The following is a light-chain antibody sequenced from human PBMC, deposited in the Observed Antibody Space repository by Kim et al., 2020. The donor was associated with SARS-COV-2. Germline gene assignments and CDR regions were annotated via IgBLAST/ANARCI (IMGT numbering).Light chain of an antibody. Sequence: DIQMIQSPSSLSSSVGDRVTITCQASQDINNYLNWYQQKPGKAPKRLMYDASNLETWVPSRFSGSGSGTHFTFTISGLQPEDIATYYCQQYDNLPYTFGQGTKLEI. CDR1: QDINNY. J-gene: IGKJ2*01. V-gene: IGKV1-33*01. CDR2: DAS. CDR3: QQYDNLPYT.